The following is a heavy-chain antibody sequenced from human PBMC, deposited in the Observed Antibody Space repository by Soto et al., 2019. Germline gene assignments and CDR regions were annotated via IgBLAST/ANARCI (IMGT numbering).Heavy chain of an antibody. V-gene: IGHV1-18*01. CDR1: GYTITSYG. D-gene: IGHD3-10*01. CDR3: ARDGPKLLWFGELYHYYGMDV. J-gene: IGHJ6*02. CDR2: ISAYNGNT. Sequence: ASVKVSCKASGYTITSYGISWVRQAPGQGLEWMGWISAYNGNTKYAQKLQGRVTMTTDTSTSTAYMELRSLRSEDTAVYYCARDGPKLLWFGELYHYYGMDVWGQGTTVTVSS.